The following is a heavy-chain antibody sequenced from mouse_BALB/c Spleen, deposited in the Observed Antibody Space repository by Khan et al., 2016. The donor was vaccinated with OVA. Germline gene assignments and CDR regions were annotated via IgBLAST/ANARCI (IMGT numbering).Heavy chain of an antibody. J-gene: IGHJ3*01. Sequence: EVQLQESGPGLVKPSQSLSLTCTVTGYSITSDYAWNWIRQFPGNKLEWMGYIGYSGSTSYNPSLKSRISITRDTSKNQFFLWLNSVTNEDTATYYCARLGPGFAYWGQGTLVTVSA. D-gene: IGHD4-1*01. V-gene: IGHV3-2*02. CDR2: IGYSGST. CDR1: GYSITSDYA. CDR3: ARLGPGFAY.